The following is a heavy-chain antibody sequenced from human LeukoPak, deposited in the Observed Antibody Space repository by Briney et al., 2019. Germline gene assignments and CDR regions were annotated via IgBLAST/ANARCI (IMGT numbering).Heavy chain of an antibody. CDR2: IIPIFGTA. CDR1: GGTFSSYA. J-gene: IGHJ3*02. Sequence: SVKVSCKASGGTFSSYAISWVRQAPGQGLEWMGGIIPIFGTANYAQKFQGRVTITADESTSTAYMELSSLRSEDTAVYYCARERDIVVVPAAMTGGTNDAFDIWGQGTMVTVSS. CDR3: ARERDIVVVPAAMTGGTNDAFDI. V-gene: IGHV1-69*13. D-gene: IGHD2-2*01.